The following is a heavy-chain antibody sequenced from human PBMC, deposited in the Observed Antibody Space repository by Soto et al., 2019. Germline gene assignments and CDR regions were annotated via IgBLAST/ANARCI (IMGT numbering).Heavy chain of an antibody. Sequence: ASVKVSCKASGYTFTGYYMHWVRQAPGQGLEWMGWINPNSGGTNYAQRFQGWVTMTRDTSISTAYMELSRLRSDDTAVYYCALGDSSGWFVDYWGQRTLVTVSS. V-gene: IGHV1-2*04. CDR2: INPNSGGT. D-gene: IGHD6-19*01. CDR1: GYTFTGYY. J-gene: IGHJ4*02. CDR3: ALGDSSGWFVDY.